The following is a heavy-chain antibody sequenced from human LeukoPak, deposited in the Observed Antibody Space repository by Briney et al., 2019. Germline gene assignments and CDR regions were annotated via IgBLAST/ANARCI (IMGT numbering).Heavy chain of an antibody. V-gene: IGHV3-23*01. D-gene: IGHD2-15*01. J-gene: IGHJ4*02. CDR3: AKSPTYCSGGSCSWDY. CDR2: INGSGDRT. Sequence: GGSLRLSCAASGFTFSSYAMSWVRQAPGKGLEWVSDINGSGDRTYYADSVKGRFTISRDNSKNTLYLQMNSLRAEDTAVYYCAKSPTYCSGGSCSWDYWGQGTLVTVSS. CDR1: GFTFSSYA.